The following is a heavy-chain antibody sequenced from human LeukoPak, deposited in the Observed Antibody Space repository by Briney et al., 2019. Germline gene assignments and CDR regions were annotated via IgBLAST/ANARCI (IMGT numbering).Heavy chain of an antibody. CDR3: ARDHDSGTYYGY. Sequence: PGGSLRLSCAASGLTFSSYSMNWVRQAPGKGLEWVSSISSSSSNIYYADSLKGRFTISRDNAKNSLYLQMNSLRAEDTAVYYCARDHDSGTYYGYWGQGTLVTVSS. J-gene: IGHJ4*02. D-gene: IGHD1-26*01. V-gene: IGHV3-21*01. CDR2: ISSSSSNI. CDR1: GLTFSSYS.